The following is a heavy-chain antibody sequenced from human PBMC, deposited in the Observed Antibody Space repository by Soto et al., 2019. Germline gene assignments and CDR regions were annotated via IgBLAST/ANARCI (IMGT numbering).Heavy chain of an antibody. CDR1: GFTFDDYA. J-gene: IGHJ4*02. CDR2: ISWNSGSI. V-gene: IGHV3-9*01. CDR3: AKVSDQLLQQGLDY. D-gene: IGHD2-2*01. Sequence: GGSLRLSCAASGFTFDDYAMHWVRQAPGKGLEWVSGISWNSGSIGYADSVKGRFTISRDNAKNYLYLQMNSLRAEDTALYYCAKVSDQLLQQGLDYWGQGTLVTVSS.